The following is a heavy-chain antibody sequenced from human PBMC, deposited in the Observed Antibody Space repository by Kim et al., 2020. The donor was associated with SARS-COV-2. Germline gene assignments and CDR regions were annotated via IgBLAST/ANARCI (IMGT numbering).Heavy chain of an antibody. CDR2: INAGNGNT. J-gene: IGHJ4*02. CDR3: ARDTSYDSSGYDLDY. Sequence: ASVKVSCKASGYTFTSYAMHWVRQAPRQRLEWMGWINAGNGNTKYSQKFQGRVTITRDTSASTAYMELSSLRSEDTAVYYCARDTSYDSSGYDLDYWGQGTLVTVSS. CDR1: GYTFTSYA. V-gene: IGHV1-3*01. D-gene: IGHD3-22*01.